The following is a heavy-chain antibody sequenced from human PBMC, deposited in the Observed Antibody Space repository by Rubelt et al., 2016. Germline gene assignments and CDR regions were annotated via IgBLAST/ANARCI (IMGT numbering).Heavy chain of an antibody. CDR3: AGGAYCSGGSCPIDY. Sequence: QVQLVQSGAEVKKPGASVTVSCKASGYTFTTYGITWVRQAPGQGLEWMGWIRDDNGNTNYAQKLQGRVTMTTEQSTSKAYMELRGLRSDETAVYYCAGGAYCSGGSCPIDYWGQGTLVTVSS. V-gene: IGHV1-18*01. J-gene: IGHJ4*02. CDR1: GYTFTTYG. CDR2: IRDDNGNT. D-gene: IGHD2-15*01.